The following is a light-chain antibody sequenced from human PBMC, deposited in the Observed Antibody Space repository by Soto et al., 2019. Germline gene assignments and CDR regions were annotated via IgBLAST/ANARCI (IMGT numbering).Light chain of an antibody. CDR3: LQYNNWPPYT. Sequence: EIVMTQSPATLSVSPGERATLSCRASQIVSSNLAWYQQKPGQAPRLLIYGASTRATGIPARFSGSGSGTEFTLTISNLQSEDFAVYYCLQYNNWPPYTFGQGTKLEIK. J-gene: IGKJ2*01. V-gene: IGKV3-15*01. CDR1: QIVSSN. CDR2: GAS.